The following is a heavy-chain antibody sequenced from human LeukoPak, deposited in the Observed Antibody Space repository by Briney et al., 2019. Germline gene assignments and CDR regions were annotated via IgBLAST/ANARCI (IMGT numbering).Heavy chain of an antibody. J-gene: IGHJ4*02. CDR1: GFTFSSYA. Sequence: GGSLRLSCAASGFTFSSYAMHWVRQAPGKGLEYVSAISGNGGSTYYADSGKGRFTISRDNSKNTLYLQMGSLRAEDMAVYYCARGSVGYYDPLIWGQGTLVTVSS. D-gene: IGHD3-16*01. V-gene: IGHV3-64*02. CDR2: ISGNGGST. CDR3: ARGSVGYYDPLI.